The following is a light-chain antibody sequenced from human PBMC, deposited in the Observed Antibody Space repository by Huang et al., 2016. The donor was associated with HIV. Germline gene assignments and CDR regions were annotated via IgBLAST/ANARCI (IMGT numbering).Light chain of an antibody. CDR1: QGLSSSY. CDR2: EAS. CDR3: QQYGSSPPYT. J-gene: IGKJ2*01. Sequence: EIVLTQSPGTLSLSPGERATLSCRASQGLSSSYLSWYQQRPGQAPRLLIYEASTRATGIPERFSGSGSGTDFTLTISRLEPEDFVVYYCQQYGSSPPYTFGQGTKLEIK. V-gene: IGKV3-20*01.